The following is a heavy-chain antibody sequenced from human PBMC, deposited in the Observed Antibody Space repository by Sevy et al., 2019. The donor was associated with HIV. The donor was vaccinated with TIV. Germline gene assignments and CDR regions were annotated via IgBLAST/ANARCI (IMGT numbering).Heavy chain of an antibody. Sequence: GGSLRVSCTASGFTFSKSWMHWVRQVPGKGLQWVSRVKTDGSGTIYADSVKGRFIISRDNAKNTVYLQMNSLRAEDTAVYFCVRDSGSYSLFDYRGQGTLVTVSS. V-gene: IGHV3-74*01. CDR3: VRDSGSYSLFDY. D-gene: IGHD3-10*01. CDR1: GFTFSKSW. J-gene: IGHJ4*02. CDR2: VKTDGSGT.